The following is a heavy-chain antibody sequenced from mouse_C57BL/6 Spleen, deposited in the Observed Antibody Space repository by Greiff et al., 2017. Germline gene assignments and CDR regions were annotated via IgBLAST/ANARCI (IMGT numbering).Heavy chain of an antibody. J-gene: IGHJ1*03. CDR2: IYPGNSDT. V-gene: IGHV1-5*01. CDR3: TREGVLVGLRYFDV. CDR1: GYTFTSYW. D-gene: IGHD2-14*01. Sequence: EVQLQQSGTVLARPGASVKMTCKTSGYTFTSYWMHWVKQRPGQGREWIGAIYPGNSDTSYNQKFKGKAKLTAVTSASTAYMELSSLTKEDSAVYYCTREGVLVGLRYFDVWGTGTTVTVSS.